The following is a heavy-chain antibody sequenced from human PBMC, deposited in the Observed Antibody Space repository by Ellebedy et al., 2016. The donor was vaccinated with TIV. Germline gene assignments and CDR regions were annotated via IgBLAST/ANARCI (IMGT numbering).Heavy chain of an antibody. CDR2: ISSSSSTI. CDR3: ARSGSYYWLDP. Sequence: PGGSLRLSCAASGFTFSSYSMNWVRQAPGKGLEWVSYISSSSSTIYYADSVKGRFTISRDNAKNSLYLQMNSLKTEDTAVYYCARSGSYYWLDPWGQGTLVTVSS. J-gene: IGHJ5*02. CDR1: GFTFSSYS. V-gene: IGHV3-48*01. D-gene: IGHD1-26*01.